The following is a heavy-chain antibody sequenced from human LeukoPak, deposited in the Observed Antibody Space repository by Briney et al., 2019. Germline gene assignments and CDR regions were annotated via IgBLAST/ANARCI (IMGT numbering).Heavy chain of an antibody. V-gene: IGHV3-23*01. CDR3: AKDSAAYCSSTSCYTFDY. CDR1: GFTFSSYA. CDR2: LSHRGGST. D-gene: IGHD2-2*02. J-gene: IGHJ4*02. Sequence: PGGSLRLSCAASGFTFSSYAMSWVRQAPGKGLEGVSALSHRGGSTHYADSGKGRFTISRDNSKTTLYLQMNSLRAEDTAVYYCAKDSAAYCSSTSCYTFDYWGQGTLVTVSS.